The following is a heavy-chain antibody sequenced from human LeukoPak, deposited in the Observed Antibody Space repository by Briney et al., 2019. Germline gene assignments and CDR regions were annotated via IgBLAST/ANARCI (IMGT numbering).Heavy chain of an antibody. J-gene: IGHJ6*03. CDR3: AKDLRSGYYYAYFYYYYMDV. CDR2: IRYDGSNK. CDR1: GFTFSSYG. Sequence: GGSLRLSCAASGFTFSSYGMHWVRQAPGKGLEWVAFIRYDGSNKYYADSVKGRFTISRDNSKNTLCLQMNSLRAEDTAVYYCAKDLRSGYYYAYFYYYYMDVWGKGTTVTVSS. D-gene: IGHD3-22*01. V-gene: IGHV3-30*02.